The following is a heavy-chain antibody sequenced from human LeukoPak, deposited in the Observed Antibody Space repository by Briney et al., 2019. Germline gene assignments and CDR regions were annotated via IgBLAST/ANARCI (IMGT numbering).Heavy chain of an antibody. D-gene: IGHD2-15*01. CDR2: MNPNSGNT. CDR1: GYTFTSYD. CDR3: ARVARFYCSGGSCYSDY. J-gene: IGHJ4*02. V-gene: IGHV1-8*01. Sequence: ASVKVSCKASGYTFTSYDINWVRQATGQGLEWMGWMNPNSGNTGYAQKFQGRDTMTRNTSISTAYMELSSLRSEDTAVYYCARVARFYCSGGSCYSDYWGQGTLVTVSS.